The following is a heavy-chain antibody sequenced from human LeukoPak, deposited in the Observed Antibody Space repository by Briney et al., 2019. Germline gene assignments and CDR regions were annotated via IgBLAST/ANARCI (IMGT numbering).Heavy chain of an antibody. Sequence: GGSLRLSCAASGFTFSSYAMSWVRQAPGKGLEWVSAISGSGGSTYYADSVKGRFTISRDNSKNTLYLQMNSLRAEDTAVYYCAKDRVRIAAAGTSLHFQHWGKGTLVTVSS. V-gene: IGHV3-23*01. J-gene: IGHJ1*01. CDR3: AKDRVRIAAAGTSLHFQH. D-gene: IGHD6-13*01. CDR2: ISGSGGST. CDR1: GFTFSSYA.